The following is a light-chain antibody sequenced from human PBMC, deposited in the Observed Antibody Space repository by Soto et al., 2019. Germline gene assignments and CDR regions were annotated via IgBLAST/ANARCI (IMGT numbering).Light chain of an antibody. J-gene: IGKJ4*01. CDR3: QQYGSSPF. CDR1: QSVS. CDR2: GAS. V-gene: IGKV3-20*01. Sequence: EIVLTQSPGTLSLSPGERATLSCRASQSVSLAWYQQKPGQAPRLLIYGASSRVTGIPDRFSGSGSGTDFTLTISRLEPEDFAVYYCQQYGSSPFFGGGT.